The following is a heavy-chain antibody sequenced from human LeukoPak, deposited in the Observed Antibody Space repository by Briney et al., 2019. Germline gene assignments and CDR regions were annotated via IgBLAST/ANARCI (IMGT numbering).Heavy chain of an antibody. CDR1: GFTFRGYA. CDR3: PRDRSLSSFGELFL. V-gene: IGHV3-30*10. Sequence: PGGSLRLSCAPSGFTFRGYAVHWVRQAPGRGLEWVAVVSYDETNKYYTDSVKGRFTISRDNSKNTVYLQMTNLRAEDTALYYCPRDRSLSSFGELFLWGQGTLVTVSS. CDR2: VSYDETNK. D-gene: IGHD3-10*01. J-gene: IGHJ4*02.